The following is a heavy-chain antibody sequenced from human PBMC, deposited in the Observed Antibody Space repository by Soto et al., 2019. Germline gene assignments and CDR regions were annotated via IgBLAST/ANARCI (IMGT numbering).Heavy chain of an antibody. J-gene: IGHJ4*02. CDR1: GFTFDDYG. D-gene: IGHD1-26*01. V-gene: IGHV3-20*04. CDR2: VNWNGGST. CDR3: VRGASLNFDY. Sequence: GGSLRLPWAASGFTFDDYGMSWARQAPGKGLEWVSGVNWNGGSTGYADSVKGRFTISRDNAKNSLYLQMNSLRAEDTAFYYCVRGASLNFDYWGQGTLVTVSS.